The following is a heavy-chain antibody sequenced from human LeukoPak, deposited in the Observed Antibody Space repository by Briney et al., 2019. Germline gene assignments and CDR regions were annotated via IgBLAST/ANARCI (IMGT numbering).Heavy chain of an antibody. J-gene: IGHJ4*02. V-gene: IGHV4-39*07. CDR1: GGSISSSSYY. CDR3: ARAALGSSWAFDY. CDR2: IYYSGST. Sequence: SETLSLTCTVSGGSISSSSYYWGWICQPPGRGLEWIGSIYYSGSTYYNPSLKSRVTISVDTSKNQFSLKLSSVTAADTAVYYCARAALGSSWAFDYWGQGTLVTVSS. D-gene: IGHD6-13*01.